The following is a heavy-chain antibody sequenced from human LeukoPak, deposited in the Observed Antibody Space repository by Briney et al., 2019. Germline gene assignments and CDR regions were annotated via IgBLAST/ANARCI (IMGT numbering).Heavy chain of an antibody. CDR3: ARDMGSGWYWDEYFQH. CDR1: GYTFTSYG. Sequence: ASVKVSCKASGYTFTSYGISWVRQAPGQGLEWMGWISAYNDNTNYAQKLQGRVTMTTDTSTSTAYMELRSLRSDDTAVYYCARDMGSGWYWDEYFQHWGQGTLVTVSS. D-gene: IGHD6-19*01. CDR2: ISAYNDNT. J-gene: IGHJ1*01. V-gene: IGHV1-18*01.